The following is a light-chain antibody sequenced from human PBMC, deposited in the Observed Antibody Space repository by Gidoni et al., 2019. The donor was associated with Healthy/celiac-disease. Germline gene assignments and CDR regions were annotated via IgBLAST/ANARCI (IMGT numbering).Light chain of an antibody. Sequence: QPALTQPPSASGSPGQSVTISCTGTSSDVGGYNYVSWYQQHPGKAPKLLIYEVSKRPSGVPDRFSGSKPGNTASLTVSGLQAEDEADYYCSSYAGSNNVVFGGGTKLTVL. CDR2: EVS. CDR1: SSDVGGYNY. J-gene: IGLJ2*01. V-gene: IGLV2-8*01. CDR3: SSYAGSNNVV.